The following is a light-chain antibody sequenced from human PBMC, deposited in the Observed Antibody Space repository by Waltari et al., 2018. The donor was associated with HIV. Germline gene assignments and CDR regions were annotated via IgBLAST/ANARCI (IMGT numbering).Light chain of an antibody. J-gene: IGKJ2*01. V-gene: IGKV3-20*01. CDR2: GAS. CDR1: QTLSSSN. Sequence: EIVLTQSPDTLSLFPGKSGTLHCRASQTLSSSNVAWYQQKPGHPPRLLMYGASSRATGIPDRFSGSGSGTDFTLTISRLEAEDSAIYYCQQYESSPYAFGQGTKLGI. CDR3: QQYESSPYA.